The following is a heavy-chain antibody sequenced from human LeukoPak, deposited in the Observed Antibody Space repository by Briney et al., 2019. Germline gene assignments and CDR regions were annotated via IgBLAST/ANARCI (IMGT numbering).Heavy chain of an antibody. CDR2: IFSGGST. CDR3: AGRADCSSTSCQDY. D-gene: IGHD2-2*01. Sequence: GSLRLSCAASGFTVSNNYMNWVRQAPGKGLEWVSVIFSGGSTYYADSVQGRFAISRDNSKNTLYLQMNSLRAEDTAVYYCAGRADCSSTSCQDYWGQGTLVTVSS. CDR1: GFTVSNNY. J-gene: IGHJ4*02. V-gene: IGHV3-53*01.